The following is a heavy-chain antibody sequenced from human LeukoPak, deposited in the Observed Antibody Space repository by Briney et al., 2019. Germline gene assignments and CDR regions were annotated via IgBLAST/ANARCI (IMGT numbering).Heavy chain of an antibody. Sequence: PSETLSLTCTVSGGSISSSSYYWGWIRQPPGKGLEWIGYIYYSGSTNYKSSLKSRVTISVDTSKNQFSLKLSSVTAADTAVYYCARLTGHSSESWFDPWGQGTLVTVSS. CDR3: ARLTGHSSESWFDP. V-gene: IGHV4-39*07. CDR2: IYYSGST. CDR1: GGSISSSSYY. D-gene: IGHD3-9*01. J-gene: IGHJ5*01.